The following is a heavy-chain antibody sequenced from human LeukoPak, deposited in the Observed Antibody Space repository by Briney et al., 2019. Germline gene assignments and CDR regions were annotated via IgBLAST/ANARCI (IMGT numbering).Heavy chain of an antibody. CDR1: GFTFNSYA. D-gene: IGHD3-10*01. J-gene: IGHJ4*02. CDR3: AKAIHYGSGSYRYYFDD. V-gene: IGHV3-23*01. CDR2: ISGSGGST. Sequence: GGSLRLSCAASGFTFNSYAMSWVRQAPGKGLEWVSGISGSGGSTYYADSVKGRFTISRDNSKNTLYLQMNSLRAEDTAVYYCAKAIHYGSGSYRYYFDDWGQGTLVTVSS.